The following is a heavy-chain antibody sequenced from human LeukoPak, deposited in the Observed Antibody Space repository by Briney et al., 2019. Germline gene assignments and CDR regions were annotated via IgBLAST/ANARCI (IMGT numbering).Heavy chain of an antibody. J-gene: IGHJ4*02. CDR2: IYSGGST. V-gene: IGHV3-66*02. CDR3: ARGPSSSWYDFDY. CDR1: GFTVSSNY. D-gene: IGHD6-13*01. Sequence: GGSLRLSCAASGFTVSSNYMSWVRQAPGKGLEWVSVIYSGGSTYYADSVKGRFTISRDNSKNTLYLQMNSLRAEDTAVYYCARGPSSSWYDFDYWGQGTLVTVSS.